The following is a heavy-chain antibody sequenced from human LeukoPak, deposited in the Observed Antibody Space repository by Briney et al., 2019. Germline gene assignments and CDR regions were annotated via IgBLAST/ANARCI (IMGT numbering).Heavy chain of an antibody. Sequence: ETLSLTCXVYGGSXXGYYWSWIRQPPGKGLEWIGEINHSGSTNYNPSLKSRVTISVDTSKNQFSLKRGSVTAADTAVYYCAIRALWFGELSYNWFDPWGQGTLVTVSS. D-gene: IGHD3-10*01. J-gene: IGHJ5*02. V-gene: IGHV4-34*01. CDR2: INHSGST. CDR1: GGSXXGYY. CDR3: AIRALWFGELSYNWFDP.